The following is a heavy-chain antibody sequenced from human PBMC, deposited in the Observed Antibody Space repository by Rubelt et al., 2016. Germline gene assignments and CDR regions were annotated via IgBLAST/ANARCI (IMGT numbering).Heavy chain of an antibody. CDR1: GGSFSGYY. CDR2: INHSGST. Sequence: QVQLQQWGAGLLKPSETLSLTCAVYGGSFSGYYWSWIRQPPGKGLEWIGEINHSGSTNYNPSLKSRVTRSGDTSKNHVSLKLSSGTAADTAVYYGARRNGYSSGWYSIRGAFDIWGQGTMVTVSS. CDR3: ARRNGYSSGWYSIRGAFDI. D-gene: IGHD6-19*01. J-gene: IGHJ3*02. V-gene: IGHV4-34*01.